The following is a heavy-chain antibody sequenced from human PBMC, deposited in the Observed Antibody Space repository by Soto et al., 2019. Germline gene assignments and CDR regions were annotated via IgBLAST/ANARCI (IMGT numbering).Heavy chain of an antibody. Sequence: QVQLVQSGAEVKKPGASVKVSCKASGYTFTSYAIHWVRQAPGQRLEWMGWINAGNGNTKYSQKFQGRVTITRDTSASTAYMELSCLRSEDTAVYYCARGDYYDMHAYWGQGTLVTVSS. CDR2: INAGNGNT. CDR3: ARGDYYDMHAY. V-gene: IGHV1-3*01. J-gene: IGHJ4*02. CDR1: GYTFTSYA. D-gene: IGHD3-22*01.